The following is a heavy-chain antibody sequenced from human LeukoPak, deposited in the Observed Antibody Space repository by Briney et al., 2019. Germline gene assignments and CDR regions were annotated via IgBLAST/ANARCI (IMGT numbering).Heavy chain of an antibody. D-gene: IGHD3-3*01. CDR3: ARDRGVVWIDY. CDR2: INSDGSST. Sequence: GGSLRLSCAASGFTFSSYWMHRVRQAPGKGLVWVSRINSDGSSTSYADSVKGRFTISRDNAKNTLYLQMNSLRAEDTAVYYCARDRGVVWIDYWGQGTLVTVSS. CDR1: GFTFSSYW. V-gene: IGHV3-74*01. J-gene: IGHJ4*02.